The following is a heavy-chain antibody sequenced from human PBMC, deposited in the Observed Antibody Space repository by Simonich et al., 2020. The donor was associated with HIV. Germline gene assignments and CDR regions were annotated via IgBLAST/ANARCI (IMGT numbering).Heavy chain of an antibody. J-gene: IGHJ4*02. CDR3: ARGWDGSSSFLDDY. V-gene: IGHV3-7*01. CDR2: IKQDGSGK. CDR1: GFTFSSYW. D-gene: IGHD6-6*01. Sequence: EVQLVESGGGLVQPGGSLRLSCAASGFTFSSYWMTLVRQAPGKGLEWVANIKQDGSGKYYVDSVKGRFTISRDNAKNSLYLQMNSLRAEDTAVYYCARGWDGSSSFLDDYWGQGTLVTVSS.